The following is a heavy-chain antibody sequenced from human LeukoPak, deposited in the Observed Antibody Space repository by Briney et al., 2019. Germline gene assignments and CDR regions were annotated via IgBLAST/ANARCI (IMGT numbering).Heavy chain of an antibody. CDR2: ITPFNGNT. J-gene: IGHJ2*01. D-gene: IGHD5-24*01. V-gene: IGHV1-45*02. CDR3: ARHGPQGSFDL. Sequence: SVKVSCKASGYTFIGYYIHWVRQAPGQALEWMGWITPFNGNTNYAQKFQDRVTITRDRSMSTAYMELSSLRSEDTAMYYCARHGPQGSFDLWGRGTLVTVSS. CDR1: GYTFIGYY.